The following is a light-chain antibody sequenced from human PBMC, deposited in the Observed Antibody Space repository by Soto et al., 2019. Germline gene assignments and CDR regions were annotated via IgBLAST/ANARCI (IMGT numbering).Light chain of an antibody. CDR1: SSDVGGYNY. CDR3: STDTSSSSYV. J-gene: IGLJ1*01. Sequence: QSVLTQPASVSGSPGQSITISCTGTSSDVGGYNYVSWYQQHPGKAPKLMIYDVSNRPSGVCNRFSGSKSGNTASLTISGLQAENEGVYYCSTDTSSSSYVFGTGTKVTVL. V-gene: IGLV2-14*01. CDR2: DVS.